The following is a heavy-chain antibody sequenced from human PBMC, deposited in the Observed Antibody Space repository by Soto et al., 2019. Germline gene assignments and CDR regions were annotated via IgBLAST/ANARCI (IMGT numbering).Heavy chain of an antibody. D-gene: IGHD3-10*01. Sequence: PSETLSLTCSVSGDSISSYSWSWIRQPAGKGLEWIGRIYTSGSTNYNPSLKSRVTMSVDTSKNQFSLKLSSVTAADTAVYYCARGRGYGSYYYYYGMDVWGQGTTVTVSS. V-gene: IGHV4-4*07. J-gene: IGHJ6*02. CDR1: GDSISSYS. CDR3: ARGRGYGSYYYYYGMDV. CDR2: IYTSGST.